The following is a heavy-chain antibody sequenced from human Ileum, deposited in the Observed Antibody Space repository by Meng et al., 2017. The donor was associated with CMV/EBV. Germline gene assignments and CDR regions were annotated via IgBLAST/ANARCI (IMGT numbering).Heavy chain of an antibody. Sequence: SETLSLTCSVSGFSISSGYYWGWIRQPPGKGQEWIASMYYSGNTYYNPSLKSRVTVSVDTSKKQFSRRLTSVTAADTAVYYCARVGYCDFTGCLGEYYYYGMDVWGRGATVTVSS. D-gene: IGHD2-2*01. CDR2: MYYSGNT. CDR1: GFSISSGYY. CDR3: ARVGYCDFTGCLGEYYYYGMDV. V-gene: IGHV4-38-2*02. J-gene: IGHJ6*02.